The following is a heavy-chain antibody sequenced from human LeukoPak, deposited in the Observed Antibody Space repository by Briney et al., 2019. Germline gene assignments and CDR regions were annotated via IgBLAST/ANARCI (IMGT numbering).Heavy chain of an antibody. Sequence: GGSLRLSCAASGFTFSSYAMSWVRQAPGKGLEWVSAISGSGGSTYYADSVKGRFTISRDNSKNTLYLQMNSLRAEDTAVYYCARPSAVAGTMDYWGQGTLVTVSS. CDR3: ARPSAVAGTMDY. J-gene: IGHJ4*02. CDR1: GFTFSSYA. V-gene: IGHV3-23*01. D-gene: IGHD6-19*01. CDR2: ISGSGGST.